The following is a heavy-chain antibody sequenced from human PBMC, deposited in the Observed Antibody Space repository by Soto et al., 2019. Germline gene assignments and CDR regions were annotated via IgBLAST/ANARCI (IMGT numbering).Heavy chain of an antibody. CDR2: ISGSGGST. CDR3: AKGGKYCSGGSCYGLDWFDP. D-gene: IGHD2-15*01. J-gene: IGHJ5*02. CDR1: GFTFSSYA. Sequence: GGSLRLSCAASGFTFSSYAMSWVRQAPGKGLEWVSAISGSGGSTYYADSVKGRFTISRDNSKNTLYLQMNSLRAEDTAVYYCAKGGKYCSGGSCYGLDWFDPWGQGTLVTVSS. V-gene: IGHV3-23*01.